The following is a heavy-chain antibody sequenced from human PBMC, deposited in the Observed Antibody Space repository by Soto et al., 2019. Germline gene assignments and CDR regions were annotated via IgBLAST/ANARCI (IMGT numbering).Heavy chain of an antibody. CDR1: GFTFSTYG. J-gene: IGHJ4*02. CDR3: SRAVWLSNGGRVGCSVFDY. V-gene: IGHV3-33*01. CDR2: VWHDGSRQ. Sequence: PGGSLRLSCAASGFTFSTYGIHCVRQAPCKGLEWVAGVWHDGSRQYYANSVKGRFTISKDNSKNTVYSELNPLRAEDAAVYYCSRAVWLSNGGRVGCSVFDYWGQGTPVTVSS. D-gene: IGHD2-8*01.